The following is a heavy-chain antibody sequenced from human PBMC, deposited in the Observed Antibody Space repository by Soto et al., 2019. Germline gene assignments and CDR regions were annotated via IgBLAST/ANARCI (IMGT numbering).Heavy chain of an antibody. Sequence: EVQLVESGGGLVQPGGSLRLSCAASGFTFSSYSMNWVRQAPGQGLEWVSYISSSGSTIYYADSVKGRFTISRDNAKNSLYLQMNSRRDEDTAVYYCARGNPITMIVVVAPDFDYWGQGTLVTVSS. CDR2: ISSSGSTI. V-gene: IGHV3-48*02. CDR3: ARGNPITMIVVVAPDFDY. CDR1: GFTFSSYS. D-gene: IGHD3-22*01. J-gene: IGHJ4*02.